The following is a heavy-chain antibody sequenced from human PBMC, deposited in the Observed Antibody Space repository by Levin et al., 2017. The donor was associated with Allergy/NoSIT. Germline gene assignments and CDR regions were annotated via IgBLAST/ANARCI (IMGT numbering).Heavy chain of an antibody. Sequence: SSVKVSCKASGDSFSTYRIAWVRQAPGQGLEWMGRIIPYLNITNYAEKLQGRVTIIADRSTTTAYMEVSSLRSEDTAVYYCARGHQHCTSHTCYDAFDIWGQGTMVTVSS. V-gene: IGHV1-69*04. CDR2: IIPYLNIT. CDR3: ARGHQHCTSHTCYDAFDI. D-gene: IGHD2-8*01. J-gene: IGHJ3*02. CDR1: GDSFSTYR.